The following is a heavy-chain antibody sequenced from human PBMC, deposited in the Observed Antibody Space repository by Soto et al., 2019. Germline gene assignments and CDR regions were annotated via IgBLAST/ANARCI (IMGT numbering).Heavy chain of an antibody. D-gene: IGHD1-26*01. CDR1: GFTFSSYA. CDR2: ISGSGGST. CDR3: AKIYVVGATIADSVGMDV. V-gene: IGHV3-23*01. J-gene: IGHJ6*02. Sequence: PGGSLRLSCAAPGFTFSSYARSWVRQAPGKGLEWVSAISGSGGSTYYADSVKGRFAISRDNSKNTLYLQMRSLRAEDTAVYYCAKIYVVGATIADSVGMDVWGQGTTVTVS.